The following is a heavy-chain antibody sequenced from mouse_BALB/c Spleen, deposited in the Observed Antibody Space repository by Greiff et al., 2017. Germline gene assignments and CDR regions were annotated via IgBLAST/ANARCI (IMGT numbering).Heavy chain of an antibody. D-gene: IGHD1-1*01. CDR3: ASADYGRGFAY. J-gene: IGHJ3*01. V-gene: IGHV14-3*02. CDR2: IDPANGNT. Sequence: EVQLQQSWAELVKPGASVKLSCTASGFNIKDTYMHWVKQRPEQGLEWIGRIDPANGNTKYDPKFQGKATITADTSSNTAYLQLSSLTSEDTAVYYCASADYGRGFAYWGQGTLVTVSA. CDR1: GFNIKDTY.